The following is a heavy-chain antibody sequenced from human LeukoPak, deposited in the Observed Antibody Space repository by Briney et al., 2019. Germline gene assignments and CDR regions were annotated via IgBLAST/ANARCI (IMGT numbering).Heavy chain of an antibody. D-gene: IGHD2-21*02. CDR3: ARGWGPIVVVTAGNWFDP. V-gene: IGHV4-34*01. Sequence: SETLSLTCAVYGGSFSGYYWSWIRQPPGKGLEWIGEINHSGSTNYNRSLKSRVAISVDTSKNQFSLKLSSVTAADTAVYYCARGWGPIVVVTAGNWFDPWGQGTLVTVSS. J-gene: IGHJ5*02. CDR1: GGSFSGYY. CDR2: INHSGST.